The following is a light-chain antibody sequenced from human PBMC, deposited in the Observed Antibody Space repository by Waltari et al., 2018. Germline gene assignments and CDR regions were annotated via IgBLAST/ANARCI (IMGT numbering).Light chain of an antibody. CDR2: KVS. V-gene: IGKV2-30*02. CDR3: MQGTDWPRWT. J-gene: IGKJ1*01. CDR1: QSLVHSDGNTY. Sequence: DVVMTQSPLSLPVTLGQPATISCRSSQSLVHSDGNTYLSWFQQRPGQSPRRLIYKVSNRDSGVPDRFSGSGSGTGFTLKISRVEVEDVGVYYCMQGTDWPRWTFGQGTKVEIK.